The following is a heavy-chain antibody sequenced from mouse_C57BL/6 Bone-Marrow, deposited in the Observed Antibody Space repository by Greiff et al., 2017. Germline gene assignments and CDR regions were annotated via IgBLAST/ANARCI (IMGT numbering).Heavy chain of an antibody. D-gene: IGHD1-1*01. J-gene: IGHJ2*01. Sequence: QVQLQQPGAELVKPGASVKLSCKASGYTFTSYWMHWVKQRPGRGLEWIGRIDPISGGTKYNEKFKSKATLTVDKPSSTAYMQLSSLTSEYSAVYYCARGGVTTVNYFDYWGQGTTLTVSS. V-gene: IGHV1-72*01. CDR1: GYTFTSYW. CDR2: IDPISGGT. CDR3: ARGGVTTVNYFDY.